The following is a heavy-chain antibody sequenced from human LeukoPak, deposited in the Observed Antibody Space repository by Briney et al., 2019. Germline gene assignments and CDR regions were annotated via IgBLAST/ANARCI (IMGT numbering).Heavy chain of an antibody. CDR3: ARDGIAVFGVITGNCYYMDV. J-gene: IGHJ6*03. V-gene: IGHV4-34*01. CDR1: GGSFSDYS. CDR2: ISHSGGT. Sequence: SETLSLTCAVHGGSFSDYSWSWIRQPPGKCLEWIGEISHSGGTNYNPSLKSRVTMSVDTSNNQFSLKLKSVTAADTAVYYCARDGIAVFGVITGNCYYMDVWGNARTATVSS. D-gene: IGHD3-3*01.